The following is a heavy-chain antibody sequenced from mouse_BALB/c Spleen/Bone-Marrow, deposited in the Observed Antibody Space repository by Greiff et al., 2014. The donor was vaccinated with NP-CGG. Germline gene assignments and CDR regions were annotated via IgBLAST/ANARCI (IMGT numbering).Heavy chain of an antibody. CDR1: GFNIKDTY. Sequence: VQLQQSGAELVEPGASVKLSCTASGFNIKDTYMHWVKQRPEQGLEWIGRIDPANGNTKYDPKFQGKATITADTSSNTAYLQLSSLTTEDTAVYYCARWGKLGRGYFDVWGAGTTVTVSS. CDR3: ARWGKLGRGYFDV. D-gene: IGHD4-1*01. J-gene: IGHJ1*01. CDR2: IDPANGNT. V-gene: IGHV14-3*02.